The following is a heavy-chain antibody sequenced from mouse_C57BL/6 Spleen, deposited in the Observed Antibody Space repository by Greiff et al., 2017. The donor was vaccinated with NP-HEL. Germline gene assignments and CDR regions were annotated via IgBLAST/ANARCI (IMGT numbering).Heavy chain of an antibody. Sequence: VQLQQSGTELVKPGASVKLSCKASGYTFTSYWMHWVKQRPGQGLEWIGNINPSNGGTNYNEKFKSKATLTVDKSSSTAYMQLSSLTSEDSAVYYCARSGYGSSYAFAYWGQGTLVTVSA. D-gene: IGHD1-1*01. CDR3: ARSGYGSSYAFAY. J-gene: IGHJ3*01. V-gene: IGHV1-53*01. CDR2: INPSNGGT. CDR1: GYTFTSYW.